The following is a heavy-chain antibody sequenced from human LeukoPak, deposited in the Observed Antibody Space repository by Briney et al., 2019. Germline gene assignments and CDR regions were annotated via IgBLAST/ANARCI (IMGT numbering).Heavy chain of an antibody. CDR3: ARVVTSNYYYYYYMDV. V-gene: IGHV4-59*01. D-gene: IGHD5-18*01. CDR1: GGSISSYY. Sequence: PSETLSLTCTDSGGSISSYYWSWIRQPPGKGLEWIGYIYYSGSTNYNPSLKSRVTISVDTSKNQFSLKLSSVPAADTAVYYCARVVTSNYYYYYYMDVWGKGTTVTVSS. J-gene: IGHJ6*03. CDR2: IYYSGST.